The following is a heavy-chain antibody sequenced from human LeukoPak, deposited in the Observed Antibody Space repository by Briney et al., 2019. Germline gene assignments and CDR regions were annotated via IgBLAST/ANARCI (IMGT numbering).Heavy chain of an antibody. CDR3: TREKAYCGTGCYYDY. J-gene: IGHJ4*02. V-gene: IGHV3-13*01. Sequence: GGPLRLSCSASGFTFNNYDMHWVPHVTGKGLEWVSSICTTGDTHFSDSVKGRFTIFREQAKRSFYLQIKRLPARGPAVYYLTREKAYCGTGCYYDYWGQGTQVTVSS. CDR2: ICTTGDT. D-gene: IGHD2-21*01. CDR1: GFTFNNYD.